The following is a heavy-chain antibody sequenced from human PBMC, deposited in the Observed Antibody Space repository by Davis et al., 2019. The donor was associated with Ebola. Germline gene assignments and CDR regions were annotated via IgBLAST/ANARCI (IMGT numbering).Heavy chain of an antibody. J-gene: IGHJ4*02. Sequence: GESLKISCAASGFTVSSNYMSWVRQAPGKGLEWVSVIYSGGSTYYADSVKGRFTISRDNSKNTLYLQMNILRAEDTAVYYCAKVWFGDYDGFDYWGQGTLVTVSS. CDR1: GFTVSSNY. CDR3: AKVWFGDYDGFDY. V-gene: IGHV3-53*01. CDR2: IYSGGST. D-gene: IGHD4-17*01.